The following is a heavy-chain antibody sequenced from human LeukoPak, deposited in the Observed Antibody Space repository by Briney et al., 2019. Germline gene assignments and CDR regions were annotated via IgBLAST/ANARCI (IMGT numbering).Heavy chain of an antibody. CDR1: GFIFSDYY. CDR3: ASTSEAGTVDS. Sequence: GGSLRLSCAASGFIFSDYYMSWIRQAPGKGLEWVAYISSSSSYTDYPDSVKGRFTISRDNAMNSLFLQMNSLGAEDTAVYYCASTSEAGTVDSWGQGTLVTVSS. D-gene: IGHD6-13*01. V-gene: IGHV3-11*03. J-gene: IGHJ4*02. CDR2: ISSSSSYT.